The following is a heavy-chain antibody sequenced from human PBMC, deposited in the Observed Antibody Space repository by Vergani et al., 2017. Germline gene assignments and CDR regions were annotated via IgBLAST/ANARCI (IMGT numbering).Heavy chain of an antibody. Sequence: QVQLQQWGAGLLKPSETLSLTCAVYGGSFSGYHWSWIRQPPGKGLGWIGEINHSGSTNYNPSLKSPVTISVDTSKNQFSLKLSSVTAADTAVYYCARAYRIRRGTYYYYYMDVWGKGTTVTVSS. D-gene: IGHD5-12*01. CDR3: ARAYRIRRGTYYYYYMDV. CDR2: INHSGST. J-gene: IGHJ6*03. V-gene: IGHV4-34*01. CDR1: GGSFSGYH.